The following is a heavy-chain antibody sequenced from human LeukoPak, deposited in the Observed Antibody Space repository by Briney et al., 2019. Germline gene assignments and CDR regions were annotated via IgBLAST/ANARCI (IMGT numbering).Heavy chain of an antibody. CDR2: IYYSGST. CDR1: GGSISSYY. Sequence: PSETLSLTCTVSGGSISSYYWSWIRQPPGKGLEWIGYIYYSGSTNYNPSLKSRVTISVDTSKNQFSLKLSSVTAADTAEYYCAREGTTYYYDSSGHYYYYYYMDVWGKGTTVTVSS. D-gene: IGHD3-22*01. CDR3: AREGTTYYYDSSGHYYYYYYMDV. J-gene: IGHJ6*03. V-gene: IGHV4-59*01.